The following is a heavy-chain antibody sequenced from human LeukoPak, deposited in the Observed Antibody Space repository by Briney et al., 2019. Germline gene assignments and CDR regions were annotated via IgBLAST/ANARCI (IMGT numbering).Heavy chain of an antibody. D-gene: IGHD1-26*01. CDR1: GFTFSHYS. J-gene: IGHJ4*02. CDR3: ARDPGRSPDY. Sequence: GGSPRLSCAASGFTFSHYSMHWVRQAPGKGLEYVSAINSNGDDTYYVNSVKGRFTISRDNSKNTLYLQMGSLRAEDMAVYYCARDPGRSPDYWGQGTLVTVS. V-gene: IGHV3-64*01. CDR2: INSNGDDT.